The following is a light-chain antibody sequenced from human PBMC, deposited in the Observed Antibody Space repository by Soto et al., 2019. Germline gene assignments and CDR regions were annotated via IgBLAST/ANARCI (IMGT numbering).Light chain of an antibody. V-gene: IGKV3-20*01. CDR3: HQYGSLYT. CDR2: GAS. CDR1: QSVSSSY. J-gene: IGKJ2*01. Sequence: EIVLTQSPGTLSLSPGERATLSCRASQSVSSSYLAWDQEKPGQAPRLLIYGASSRATGIPDRFSGSVSGTDFTLTIRRLEPEDFAVYYCHQYGSLYTFGQGTKLEIK.